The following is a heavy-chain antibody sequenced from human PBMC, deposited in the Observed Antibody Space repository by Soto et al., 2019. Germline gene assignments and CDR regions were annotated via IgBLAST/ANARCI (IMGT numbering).Heavy chain of an antibody. CDR2: FDPEDGET. CDR3: ATRLGYCSSTSCYYFDY. D-gene: IGHD2-2*03. V-gene: IGHV1-24*01. Sequence: ASVKVSCKVSGYTLTELSMHWVRQAPGKGLEWMGGFDPEDGETIYAQKFQGRVTMTEDTSTDTAYMELSSLRSEDTAMYYCATRLGYCSSTSCYYFDYWGQGTLVTVSS. J-gene: IGHJ4*02. CDR1: GYTLTELS.